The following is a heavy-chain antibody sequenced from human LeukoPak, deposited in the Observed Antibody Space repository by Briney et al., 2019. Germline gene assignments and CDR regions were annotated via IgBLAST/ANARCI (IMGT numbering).Heavy chain of an antibody. CDR1: GGSISSSSYY. V-gene: IGHV4-39*07. CDR3: AREGRGGDYDY. D-gene: IGHD4-17*01. CDR2: IYYSGST. J-gene: IGHJ4*02. Sequence: SETLSLTCTISGGSISSSSYYWGWIRQPPGKGLEWIGSIYYSGSTYYNPSLKSRVTISVDRSRNQFSLKLSSVTAADTAVYYCAREGRGGDYDYWGQGTLVTVSS.